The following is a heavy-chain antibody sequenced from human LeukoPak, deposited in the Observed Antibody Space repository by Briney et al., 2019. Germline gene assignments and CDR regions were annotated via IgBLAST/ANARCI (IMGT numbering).Heavy chain of an antibody. CDR2: ISGSGGST. J-gene: IGHJ4*02. CDR1: GFTFSSYA. V-gene: IGHV3-23*01. CDR3: AKQHSNSIPYYFDY. D-gene: IGHD4-11*01. Sequence: PGGSLRLSCAASGFTFSSYAMSWVRQAPGKGLEWVSVISGSGGSTYYADSVKGRFTISRYNSKNTLYLQMNSLRAEDTAVYYCAKQHSNSIPYYFDYWGQGTLVTVSS.